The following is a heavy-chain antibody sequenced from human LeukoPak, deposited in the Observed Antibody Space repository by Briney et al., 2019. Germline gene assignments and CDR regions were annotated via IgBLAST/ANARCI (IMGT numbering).Heavy chain of an antibody. Sequence: PGGSLRLSCAASGFTFRSCAIYWARQAPGKGLEWVSGISGSGGDTYFADSVKGRFTISRDNSKNTVFLQMDSLRAEDTAVYYCAKTTAGYSSGRYPGWPIDYWGQGTLVTVSS. CDR1: GFTFRSCA. CDR2: ISGSGGDT. V-gene: IGHV3-23*01. D-gene: IGHD6-19*01. CDR3: AKTTAGYSSGRYPGWPIDY. J-gene: IGHJ4*02.